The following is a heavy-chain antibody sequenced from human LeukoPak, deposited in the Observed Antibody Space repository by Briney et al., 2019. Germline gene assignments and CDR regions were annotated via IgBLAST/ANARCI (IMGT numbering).Heavy chain of an antibody. CDR2: ISSSSSYI. CDR3: EGGANTRGY. Sequence: GGSLRLSCAASGFTFSSYSMNWVRQAPGKGLEWVSSISSSSSYIYYADSVKGRFTISKDNAKNSLYLQMNSLRAEDTAVYYCEGGANTRGYWGQGTLVTVSS. J-gene: IGHJ4*02. D-gene: IGHD2-15*01. V-gene: IGHV3-21*01. CDR1: GFTFSSYS.